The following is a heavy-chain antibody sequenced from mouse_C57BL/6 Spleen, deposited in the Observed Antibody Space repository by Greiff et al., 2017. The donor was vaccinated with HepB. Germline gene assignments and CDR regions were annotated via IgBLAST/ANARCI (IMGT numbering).Heavy chain of an antibody. J-gene: IGHJ2*01. CDR1: GYTFTSYW. CDR3: ARLGFPFDY. CDR2: IDPSDSET. Sequence: QVQLQQPGAELVRPGSSVKLSCKASGYTFTSYWMHWVKQRPIQGLEWIGNIDPSDSETPYNQKFKDKATLTVDKSSSTAYMQLSSLTSEDSAVYYCARLGFPFDYWGQGTTLTVSS. V-gene: IGHV1-52*01.